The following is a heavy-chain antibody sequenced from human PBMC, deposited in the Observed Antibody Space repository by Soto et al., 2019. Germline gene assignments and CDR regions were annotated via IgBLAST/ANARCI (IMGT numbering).Heavy chain of an antibody. CDR1: GFTLSNFA. CDR3: ATSRDCRSTNCYRDFDH. Sequence: QVQLVESGGGVVQPGRSLRLSCAASGFTLSNFAMHWVRQAPGKGLEWVAMISHDGSNTDYADSVKGRFTFSRDNSRNTLYLQMDSLIAEDTAVYQCATSRDCRSTNCYRDFDHWGQGTLVTVSS. D-gene: IGHD2-2*01. CDR2: ISHDGSNT. J-gene: IGHJ4*02. V-gene: IGHV3-30-3*01.